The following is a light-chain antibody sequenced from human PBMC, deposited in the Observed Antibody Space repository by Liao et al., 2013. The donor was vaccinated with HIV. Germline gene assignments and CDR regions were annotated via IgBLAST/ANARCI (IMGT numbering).Light chain of an antibody. CDR3: QVWDSSADVV. CDR2: YDR. J-gene: IGLJ2*01. Sequence: SYELTQPPSVSVSPGQTASITCSGDKLGDKYACWYQQKPGQAPTLVIYYDRDRPSGIPERFSGSVSGNTATLTITRVEAGDEADYYCQVWDSSADVVFGGGTKLTVL. CDR1: KLGDKY. V-gene: IGLV3-1*01.